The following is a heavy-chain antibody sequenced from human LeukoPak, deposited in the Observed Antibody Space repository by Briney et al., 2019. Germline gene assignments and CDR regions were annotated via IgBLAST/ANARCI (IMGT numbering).Heavy chain of an antibody. D-gene: IGHD1-26*01. CDR3: ARVPAVEYSGSYYGR. Sequence: PSETLSLTCTVSGYSISSGYYWGWIRQPPGKGLEWIGTIYHSGSTYYNPSLKSRVTISVDTSKNQFSLKLSSVTAADTAVYYCARVPAVEYSGSYYGRWGQGALVTVSS. CDR1: GYSISSGYY. V-gene: IGHV4-38-2*02. J-gene: IGHJ4*02. CDR2: IYHSGST.